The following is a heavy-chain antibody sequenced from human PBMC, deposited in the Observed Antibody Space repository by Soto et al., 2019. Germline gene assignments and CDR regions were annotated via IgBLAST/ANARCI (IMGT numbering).Heavy chain of an antibody. V-gene: IGHV3-11*05. D-gene: IGHD2-2*01. CDR1: GFTFSDHS. J-gene: IGHJ6*02. CDR2: ISRGRSYT. Sequence: QLQLVESGGGLVKPGGSLRLSCAASGFTFSDHSVSWIRQAPGKGLVLISYISRGRSYTNYADSVKGRFTVSRDNAKNSLYLQMNSLRAEDTAVYYCARGRRMLEVVTNLYYYGMDVWGQATTVTVSS. CDR3: ARGRRMLEVVTNLYYYGMDV.